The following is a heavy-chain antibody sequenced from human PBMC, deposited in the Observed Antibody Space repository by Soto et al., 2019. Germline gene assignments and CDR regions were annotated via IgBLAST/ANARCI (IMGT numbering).Heavy chain of an antibody. J-gene: IGHJ4*02. D-gene: IGHD3-16*02. CDR1: GGSISSGGYY. Sequence: SETLSLTYTVSGGSISSGGYYWSWIRQHPGKGLEWIGYIYYSGSTYYNPSLKSRVTISVDTSKNQFSLKLTSVTAADTAVYYCATARIMITFGGVIPRTFDSWGKGTLVTVSS. CDR2: IYYSGST. CDR3: ATARIMITFGGVIPRTFDS. V-gene: IGHV4-31*03.